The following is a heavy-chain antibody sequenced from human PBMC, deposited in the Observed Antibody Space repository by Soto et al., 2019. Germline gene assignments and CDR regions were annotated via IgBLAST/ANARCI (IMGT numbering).Heavy chain of an antibody. D-gene: IGHD2-2*01. V-gene: IGHV4-31*03. Sequence: PSETLSLTCTFSGGSISSGGYCWSWIRQHPGKGLEWIGYIYYSGSTYYNPSLKSRVTISVDTSKNQFSLKLSSVTAADTAVYYCARGPIVVVPAAIHERLYYFDYWGQGTLVTVSS. CDR1: GGSISSGGYC. CDR2: IYYSGST. CDR3: ARGPIVVVPAAIHERLYYFDY. J-gene: IGHJ4*02.